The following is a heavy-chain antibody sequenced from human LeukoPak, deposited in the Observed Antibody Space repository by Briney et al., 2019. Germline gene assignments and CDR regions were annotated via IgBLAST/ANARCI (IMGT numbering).Heavy chain of an antibody. Sequence: GASVKVSCKVSGYTLTELSMHWVRQAPGKGLGWMGGFDPEDGETIYAQKFQGRVTMTEDTSTDTAYMELNSLRSDDTAVYYCATDPGEIVPAAKGPRGDYCYGMDVWGQGTTVTVSS. D-gene: IGHD2-2*01. CDR3: ATDPGEIVPAAKGPRGDYCYGMDV. V-gene: IGHV1-24*01. CDR2: FDPEDGET. CDR1: GYTLTELS. J-gene: IGHJ6*02.